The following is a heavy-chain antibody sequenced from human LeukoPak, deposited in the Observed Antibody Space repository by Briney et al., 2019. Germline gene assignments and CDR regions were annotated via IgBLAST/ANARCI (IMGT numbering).Heavy chain of an antibody. Sequence: GESLRLSCAASGFTFGSYAMGWVRQAPGKGLEWVSGISGSGGSPYYTDSVKGRFTISEDNSKDTLYLQMNSLRDEDTAVYYCARDHPGSGWYVDYWGQGILVTVSS. D-gene: IGHD6-19*01. J-gene: IGHJ4*02. CDR2: ISGSGGSP. CDR3: ARDHPGSGWYVDY. V-gene: IGHV3-23*01. CDR1: GFTFGSYA.